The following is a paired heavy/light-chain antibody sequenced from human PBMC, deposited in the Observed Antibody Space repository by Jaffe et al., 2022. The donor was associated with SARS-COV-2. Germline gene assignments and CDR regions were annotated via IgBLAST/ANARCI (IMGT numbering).Light chain of an antibody. V-gene: IGKV1-39*01. Sequence: DIQMTQSPSSLSASVGDRVTITCRASQSINSYLNWYQQKPGKAPKLLIYAASSLQSGVPSRFSGSGSGTDFTLTISSLQPEDFATYYCQQSYSTPPTFGGGTKVEIK. CDR2: AAS. CDR3: QQSYSTPPT. CDR1: QSINSY. J-gene: IGKJ4*01.
Heavy chain of an antibody. CDR3: ARGTTIFGVVILDY. CDR2: INGDGSST. Sequence: EVQLVESGGGLVQPGGSLRLSCAASGFTFRSYWMHWVRQVPGKGLVWVSRINGDGSSTSYADSVKGRFTISRDNAKSTVYLQMSSLRAEDTAVYYCARGTTIFGVVILDYWGQGTLVTVSS. CDR1: GFTFRSYW. V-gene: IGHV3-74*01. D-gene: IGHD3-3*01. J-gene: IGHJ4*02.